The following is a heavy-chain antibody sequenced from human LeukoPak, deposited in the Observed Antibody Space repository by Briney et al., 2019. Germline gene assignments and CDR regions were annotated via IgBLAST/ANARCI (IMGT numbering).Heavy chain of an antibody. Sequence: GASVKVSCKVSGYTLTELSMHWVRQAPGKGLEWMGGFDPEDGETIYAQKFQGRVTMTEDTSTDTAYMELSSLRSEDTAVYYCATHPPYYYDSSGPHFDYWGQGTLVTVSS. CDR1: GYTLTELS. J-gene: IGHJ4*02. CDR3: ATHPPYYYDSSGPHFDY. V-gene: IGHV1-24*01. CDR2: FDPEDGET. D-gene: IGHD3-22*01.